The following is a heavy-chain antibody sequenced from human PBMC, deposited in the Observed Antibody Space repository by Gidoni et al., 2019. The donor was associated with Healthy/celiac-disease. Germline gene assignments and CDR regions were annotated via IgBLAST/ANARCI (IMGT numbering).Heavy chain of an antibody. CDR1: GFTFSSYG. Sequence: QVQLVESGGGVVQPGRSLRLSCAASGFTFSSYGMLWVRQAPGKGLEWVAVIWYDGSNKYYADSVKGRFTISRDNSKNTLYLQMNSLRAEDTAVYYCARDWGSLGYSSSWIYWGQGTLVTVSS. J-gene: IGHJ4*02. D-gene: IGHD6-13*01. V-gene: IGHV3-33*01. CDR3: ARDWGSLGYSSSWIY. CDR2: IWYDGSNK.